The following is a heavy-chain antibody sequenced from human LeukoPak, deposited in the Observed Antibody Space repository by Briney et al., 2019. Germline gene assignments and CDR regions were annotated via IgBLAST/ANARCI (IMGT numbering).Heavy chain of an antibody. CDR2: INPSGPYT. J-gene: IGHJ5*02. D-gene: IGHD5-18*01. CDR1: GYTFISHY. Sequence: ASVKISCKAAGYTFISHYIHWGRQAPGQEREGMGIINPSGPYTRYAEKFQGRVTMTRDTSTNTFYMELTSLRPDDTAMYYCARNSVPHKYTWFDPWGQGTLVTVSS. V-gene: IGHV1-46*01. CDR3: ARNSVPHKYTWFDP.